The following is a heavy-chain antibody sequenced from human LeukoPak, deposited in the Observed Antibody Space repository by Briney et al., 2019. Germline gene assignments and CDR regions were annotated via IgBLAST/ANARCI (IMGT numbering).Heavy chain of an antibody. D-gene: IGHD3-3*01. V-gene: IGHV1-2*02. Sequence: ASVKVSRKASGYTFTGYYMHWVRQAPGQGLEWMGRINPNSGGTNYAQKFQGRVTMTRDTSISTAYMELSRLRSDGTAVYYCASWGRLLEWFHNGVDYWGQGTLVTVSS. CDR2: INPNSGGT. CDR1: GYTFTGYY. J-gene: IGHJ4*02. CDR3: ASWGRLLEWFHNGVDY.